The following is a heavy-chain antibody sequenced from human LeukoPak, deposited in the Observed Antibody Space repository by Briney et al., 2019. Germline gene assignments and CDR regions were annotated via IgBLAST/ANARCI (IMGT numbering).Heavy chain of an antibody. CDR1: GGSISSSSYY. Sequence: PSETLSLTCTVSGGSISSSSYYWGWIRQPPGKGLEWIGSIYYSGSTYYNPSLKSRVTISVDTSKNQFSLKLSSVTAADTAVYYCARPYYYGSGSYLGSWFDPWGQGTLVTVSS. CDR3: ARPYYYGSGSYLGSWFDP. D-gene: IGHD3-10*01. CDR2: IYYSGST. J-gene: IGHJ5*02. V-gene: IGHV4-39*01.